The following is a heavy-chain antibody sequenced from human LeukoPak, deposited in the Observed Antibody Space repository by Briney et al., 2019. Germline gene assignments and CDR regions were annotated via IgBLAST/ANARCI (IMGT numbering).Heavy chain of an antibody. V-gene: IGHV3-53*01. D-gene: IGHD6-6*01. CDR2: IYSGGST. CDR1: GLTVSSNY. CDR3: ARWQSLAARFDN. J-gene: IGHJ4*02. Sequence: GGSLRLSCAASGLTVSSNYMSWVRQAPGKGLQWVSVIYSGGSTYYADSVKGRFTISRDSSKNTLYLQMNGLRADDTAVYYCARWQSLAARFDNWGQGTLVTVSP.